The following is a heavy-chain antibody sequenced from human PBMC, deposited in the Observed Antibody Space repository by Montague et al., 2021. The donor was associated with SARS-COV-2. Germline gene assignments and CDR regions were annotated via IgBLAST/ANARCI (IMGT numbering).Heavy chain of an antibody. V-gene: IGHV4-4*02. D-gene: IGHD3-10*01. CDR2: IYHSGST. CDR3: ASRGAGWFGSNPERFDY. J-gene: IGHJ4*02. CDR1: GGSISSSNW. Sequence: SETLSPTCAVSGGSISSSNWWSWVRQPPGKGLEWIGEIYHSGSTNYNPSLKSRVTISVDKSKNQFSLKPSSVTAADTAVYYCASRGAGWFGSNPERFDYWGQGTLVTVSS.